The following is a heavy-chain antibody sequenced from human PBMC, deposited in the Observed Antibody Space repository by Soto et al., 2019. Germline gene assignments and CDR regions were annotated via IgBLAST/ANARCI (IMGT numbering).Heavy chain of an antibody. V-gene: IGHV1-18*04. CDR2: VSPSYGQT. D-gene: IGHD1-20*01. Sequence: QVHLVQSGAEVKKPGASVKVSCKASNYTFTNYGVAWVRQAPGQGLEWMGWVSPSYGQTYYAHKLQGRVTMTADTSTGTRYMELRSLRSDDTAVYCCAGEGVPLAPLPDNSFDSWGQGTLVTVSS. J-gene: IGHJ5*01. CDR1: NYTFTNYG. CDR3: AGEGVPLAPLPDNSFDS.